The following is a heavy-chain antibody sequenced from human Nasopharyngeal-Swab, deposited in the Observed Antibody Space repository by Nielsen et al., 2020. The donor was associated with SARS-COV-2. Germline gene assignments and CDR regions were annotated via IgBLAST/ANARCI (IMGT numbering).Heavy chain of an antibody. CDR3: AKDAASSSSHYYGMDV. CDR1: GFAFSNYA. V-gene: IGHV3-23*01. D-gene: IGHD6-6*01. Sequence: GESLKISCAASGFAFSNYAMSWVRQAPGKGPEWVSAISGSGGSTYYADSVKGRFTISRDNSKNTLYLQMNSLRAEDTAVYYCAKDAASSSSHYYGMDVWGQGTTVTVSS. J-gene: IGHJ6*02. CDR2: ISGSGGST.